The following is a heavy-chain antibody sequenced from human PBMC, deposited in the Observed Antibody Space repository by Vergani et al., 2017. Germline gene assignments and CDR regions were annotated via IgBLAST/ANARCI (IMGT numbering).Heavy chain of an antibody. CDR3: AKDEGRIAAPGG. CDR1: GFSFNTYG. J-gene: IGHJ4*02. D-gene: IGHD6-13*01. CDR2: IRYDGSNK. V-gene: IGHV3-30*02. Sequence: QVQLVETGGGVVQPGGSLRLYCATSGFSFNTYGAHWVRQAPGKGLEWVAFIRYDGSNKYYADSVKGRFTISRDNSKNTLYLQMNSLRPEDTAVYYCAKDEGRIAAPGGWGQGTLVTVSS.